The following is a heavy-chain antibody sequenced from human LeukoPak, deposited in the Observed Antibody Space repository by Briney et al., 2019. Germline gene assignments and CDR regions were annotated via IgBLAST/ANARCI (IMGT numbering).Heavy chain of an antibody. D-gene: IGHD6-19*01. Sequence: GGSLRLSCAASGFTFSDYYMSWIRQAPGKGLEWVSYISSSGSTIYYADSVKGRFTISRDNAKNSLYLQMNSLRAEDTAVYYCASLAVTYYYYYGMDVWGQGTTVTVSS. CDR3: ASLAVTYYYYYGMDV. CDR2: ISSSGSTI. CDR1: GFTFSDYY. V-gene: IGHV3-11*01. J-gene: IGHJ6*02.